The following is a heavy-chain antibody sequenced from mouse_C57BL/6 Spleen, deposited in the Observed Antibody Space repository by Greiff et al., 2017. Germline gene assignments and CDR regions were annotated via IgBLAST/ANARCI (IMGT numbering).Heavy chain of an antibody. CDR3: ARHSGSSYDFDY. D-gene: IGHD1-1*01. Sequence: EVKLEESGGDLVKPGGSLKLSCAASGFTFSSYGMSWVRQTPDKRLEWVATISSGGSYTYYPDSVKGRFTISRDNAKNTLYLQMSSLKSEDTAMYYCARHSGSSYDFDYWGQGTTLTVSS. CDR1: GFTFSSYG. CDR2: ISSGGSYT. J-gene: IGHJ2*01. V-gene: IGHV5-6*02.